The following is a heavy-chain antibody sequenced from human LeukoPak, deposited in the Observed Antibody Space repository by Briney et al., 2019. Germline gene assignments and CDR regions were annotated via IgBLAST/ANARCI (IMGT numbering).Heavy chain of an antibody. D-gene: IGHD2/OR15-2a*01. CDR2: IHSDGSWT. CDR3: VSFYETY. Sequence: GGSLRLSCAASGNYWMHWVRQAPGKGLVWVSHIHSDGSWTSYADSVKGRFTISKDNAKNTVYLQMNNLRAEETAVYYCVSFYETYWGRGTLVTVSS. V-gene: IGHV3-74*01. CDR1: GNYW. J-gene: IGHJ4*02.